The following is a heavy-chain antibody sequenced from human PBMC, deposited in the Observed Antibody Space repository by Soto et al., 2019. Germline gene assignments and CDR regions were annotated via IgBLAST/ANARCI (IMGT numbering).Heavy chain of an antibody. D-gene: IGHD4-17*01. CDR2: IIPIFGTA. Sequence: ASVKVSCKASGGTFSSYAISWVRQAPGQGLEWMGGIIPIFGTANYAQKFQGRVTITADESASTAYMELSSLRSEDTAVYYCARGRPTTVTSNNYYYHGMDVWGQGTTVTVSS. CDR1: GGTFSSYA. CDR3: ARGRPTTVTSNNYYYHGMDV. J-gene: IGHJ6*02. V-gene: IGHV1-69*13.